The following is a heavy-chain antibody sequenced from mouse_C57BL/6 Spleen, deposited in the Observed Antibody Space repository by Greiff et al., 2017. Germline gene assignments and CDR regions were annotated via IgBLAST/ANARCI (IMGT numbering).Heavy chain of an antibody. Sequence: DVMLVESGGGLVKPGGSLKLSCAASGFTFSSYAMSWVRQTPEKRLEWVATISDGGSYTYYPDNVKGRFTISRDNAKNNLYLQMSHLKSEDTAMYYGAREDDGDVPAYWGQGTLVTVSA. J-gene: IGHJ3*01. D-gene: IGHD2-13*01. CDR1: GFTFSSYA. CDR2: ISDGGSYT. V-gene: IGHV5-4*01. CDR3: AREDDGDVPAY.